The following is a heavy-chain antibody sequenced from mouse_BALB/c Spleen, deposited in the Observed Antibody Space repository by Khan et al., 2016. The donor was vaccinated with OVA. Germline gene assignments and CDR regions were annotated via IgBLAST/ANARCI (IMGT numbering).Heavy chain of an antibody. CDR1: GFSLTSYG. CDR3: ASNYDYDEGIAY. CDR2: IWSGGST. V-gene: IGHV2-2*02. Sequence: QVQLKESGPGLVQPSQSLSITCTVSGFSLTSYGVHWVRQSPGKGLEWLGVIWSGGSTDYNEAFISRLSISKDNSKSQVLFKMNSLKSKDTAIYYCASNYDYDEGIAYWGQGTLVTVSA. D-gene: IGHD2-4*01. J-gene: IGHJ3*01.